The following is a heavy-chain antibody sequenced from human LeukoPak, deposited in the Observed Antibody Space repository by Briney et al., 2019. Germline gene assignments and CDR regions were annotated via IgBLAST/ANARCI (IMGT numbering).Heavy chain of an antibody. D-gene: IGHD2-15*01. CDR2: INPNSGGT. V-gene: IGHV1-2*02. Sequence: ASVKVSCKASGGTFSSYAISWVRQAPGQGLEWMGWINPNSGGTNYAQKFQGRVTMTRDTSISTAYMELSRLRSDGTAVYYCARTTYYIYCSGGSCYMNWFDPWGQGTLVTVSS. CDR1: GGTFSSYA. J-gene: IGHJ5*02. CDR3: ARTTYYIYCSGGSCYMNWFDP.